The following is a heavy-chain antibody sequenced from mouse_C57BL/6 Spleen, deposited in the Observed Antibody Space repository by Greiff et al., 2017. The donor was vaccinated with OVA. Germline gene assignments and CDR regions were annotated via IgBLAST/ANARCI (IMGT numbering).Heavy chain of an antibody. CDR1: GFTFSSYA. V-gene: IGHV5-4*01. CDR3: ARDPYDGYYDY. CDR2: ISDGGSYT. J-gene: IGHJ2*01. Sequence: EVQGVESGGGLVKPGGSLKLSCAASGFTFSSYAMSWVRQTPEKRLEWVATISDGGSYTYYPDNVKGRFTISRDNAKNNLYLQMSHLKSEDTAMYYCARDPYDGYYDYWGQGTTLTVSS. D-gene: IGHD2-3*01.